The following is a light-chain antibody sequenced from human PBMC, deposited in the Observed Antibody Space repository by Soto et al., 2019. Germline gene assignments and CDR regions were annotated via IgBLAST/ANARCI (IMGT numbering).Light chain of an antibody. J-gene: IGKJ1*01. V-gene: IGKV1-5*03. CDR1: QSVSSW. Sequence: DIPMTQSPSTLSASVGDRVTITCRASQSVSSWLDWYQQKPGKAPNLLIYTASSLESGVPSRFSGSGSGTEFTLTISSLQPDDFATYYCQQYNSAWTFGQGTTVEIK. CDR2: TAS. CDR3: QQYNSAWT.